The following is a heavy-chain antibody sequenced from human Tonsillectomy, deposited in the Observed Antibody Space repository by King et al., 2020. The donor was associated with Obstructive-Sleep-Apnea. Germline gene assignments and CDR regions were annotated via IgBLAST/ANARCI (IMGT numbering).Heavy chain of an antibody. CDR1: GGSISSSNYY. J-gene: IGHJ4*02. Sequence: QLQESGPGLVKPSETLSLTCTVSGGSISSSNYYWAWIRQPPGKGLEWIGSIYYSGSTYYNPSLKSRVPMSVDTSKNQFSLKLTSVTAADTAVYYCARDPYSYFDYWGQGTLVTVSS. D-gene: IGHD1-26*01. CDR3: ARDPYSYFDY. CDR2: IYYSGST. V-gene: IGHV4-39*07.